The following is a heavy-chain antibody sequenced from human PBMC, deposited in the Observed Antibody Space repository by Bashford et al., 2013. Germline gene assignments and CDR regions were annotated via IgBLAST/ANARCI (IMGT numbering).Heavy chain of an antibody. Sequence: VRQAPGKGLEWVAVIYSGGSTRYADSVKGRFTISRDISKNTLYLQMNSLRAEDTAVYYCTTDEDPTVTTVWSAFDIWGQGTMVTVSS. J-gene: IGHJ3*02. CDR2: IYSGGST. CDR3: TTDEDPTVTTVWSAFDI. V-gene: IGHV3-53*01. D-gene: IGHD4-17*01.